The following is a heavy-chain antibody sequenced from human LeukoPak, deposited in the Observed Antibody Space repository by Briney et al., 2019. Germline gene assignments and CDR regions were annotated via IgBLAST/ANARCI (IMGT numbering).Heavy chain of an antibody. Sequence: GESLKISCKGSGYTFASYLIGCVRQIPGKGLEGMGIIYPGDSDTRYSPSFQCQVTISADKSISTAYLQWSSLKASDTAMYYCVRTTSTWYGDYWGQGALVTVSS. J-gene: IGHJ4*02. CDR3: VRTTSTWYGDY. D-gene: IGHD6-13*01. V-gene: IGHV5-51*01. CDR1: GYTFASYL. CDR2: IYPGDSDT.